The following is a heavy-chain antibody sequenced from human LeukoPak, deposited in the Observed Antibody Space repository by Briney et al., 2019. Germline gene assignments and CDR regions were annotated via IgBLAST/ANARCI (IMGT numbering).Heavy chain of an antibody. CDR1: GGSISSYY. Sequence: PSETLSLTCTVSGGSISSYYWSWIRQPPGKGLEWIGYIYYSGSTNYNPSLKSRVTISVDTPKNQFSLKLSSVTAADTAVYYCARLDGGNWYFDLWGRGTLVTVSS. J-gene: IGHJ2*01. D-gene: IGHD4-23*01. V-gene: IGHV4-59*08. CDR2: IYYSGST. CDR3: ARLDGGNWYFDL.